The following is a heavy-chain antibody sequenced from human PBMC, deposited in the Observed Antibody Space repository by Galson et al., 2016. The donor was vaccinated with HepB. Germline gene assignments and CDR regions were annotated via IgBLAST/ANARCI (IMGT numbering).Heavy chain of an antibody. J-gene: IGHJ4*02. V-gene: IGHV3-30*04. Sequence: SLRLSCAASGFTFSSYAMHWVRQAPGRGLEWVAVISYDGSNKYYADSVKGRFTISRDNSKNTLYLQMNSLRAEDTAVYYCARVEVDTAMDYSFDYWGQGTLVTVSA. CDR3: ARVEVDTAMDYSFDY. D-gene: IGHD5-18*01. CDR2: ISYDGSNK. CDR1: GFTFSSYA.